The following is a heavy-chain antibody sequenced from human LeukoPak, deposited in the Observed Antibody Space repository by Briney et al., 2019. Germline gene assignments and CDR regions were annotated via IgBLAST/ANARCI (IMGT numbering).Heavy chain of an antibody. Sequence: GGSLRLSCAASGFTFSSYWMHWVRQAPGKGLVWVSRINSDGSSTNYADSVKDRFTISRDNAKNTLYLQMNSLRAEDTAVYYCATSTYCSGGSCYSRTFQYWGQGTLVTVSS. D-gene: IGHD2-15*01. CDR3: ATSTYCSGGSCYSRTFQY. V-gene: IGHV3-74*01. J-gene: IGHJ4*02. CDR2: INSDGSST. CDR1: GFTFSSYW.